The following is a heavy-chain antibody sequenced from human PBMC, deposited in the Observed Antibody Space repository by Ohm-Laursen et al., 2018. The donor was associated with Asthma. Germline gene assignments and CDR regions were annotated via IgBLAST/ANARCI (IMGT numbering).Heavy chain of an antibody. CDR1: GFTFSSYG. CDR2: ISYDGSNK. V-gene: IGHV3-30*03. CDR3: ARDWRIVGATFSRSPIDY. Sequence: SLRLSCTASGFTFSSYGMHWVRQAPGKGLEWVAVISYDGSNKYYADSVKGRFTISRDNSKNTLYLQMNSLRAEDTAVYYCARDWRIVGATFSRSPIDYWGQGTLVTVSS. J-gene: IGHJ4*02. D-gene: IGHD1-26*01.